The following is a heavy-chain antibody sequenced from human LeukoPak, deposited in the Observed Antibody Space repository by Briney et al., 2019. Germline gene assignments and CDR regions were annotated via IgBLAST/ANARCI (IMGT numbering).Heavy chain of an antibody. CDR2: INPNSGGT. CDR3: ARDIPDYYYDSSGYAY. J-gene: IGHJ4*02. Sequence: EASVKASCKASGYTFTGYYMHWVRQAPGQGLEWMGWINPNSGGTNYAQKFQGRVTMTRDTSISTAYMELSRLRSDDTAVYYCARDIPDYYYDSSGYAYWGQGTLVTVSS. D-gene: IGHD3-22*01. V-gene: IGHV1-2*02. CDR1: GYTFTGYY.